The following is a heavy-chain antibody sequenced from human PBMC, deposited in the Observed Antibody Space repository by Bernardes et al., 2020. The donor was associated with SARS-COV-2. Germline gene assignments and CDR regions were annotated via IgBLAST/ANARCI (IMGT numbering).Heavy chain of an antibody. V-gene: IGHV1-69*13. D-gene: IGHD1-26*01. CDR2: IIPLFGTT. J-gene: IGHJ3*02. CDR1: GNTFTSYA. Sequence: SVKVSCKTSGNTFTSYAVIWVRQAPGQGLECMGGIIPLFGTTNYAQNFQGRVTIAADESTSTVYMELSSLRSEDTAMYYCARSGTYPDAIDIWGQGTMVTVSS. CDR3: ARSGTYPDAIDI.